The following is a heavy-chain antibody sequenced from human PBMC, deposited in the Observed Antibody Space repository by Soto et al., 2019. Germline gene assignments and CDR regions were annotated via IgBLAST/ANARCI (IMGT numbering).Heavy chain of an antibody. CDR2: IYYSGST. V-gene: IGHV4-59*01. CDR3: ARGGIAVAGTIGGWFDP. CDR1: GECICRYY. Sequence: PLEILSLNCTVSGECICRYYWNWIRQPPGKGLEWIGYIYYSGSTNYNPSLRSRVTISVDTSRNQFSLKLSSVTAADTAVYYCARGGIAVAGTIGGWFDPWGQGTLVTVSS. D-gene: IGHD6-19*01. J-gene: IGHJ5*02.